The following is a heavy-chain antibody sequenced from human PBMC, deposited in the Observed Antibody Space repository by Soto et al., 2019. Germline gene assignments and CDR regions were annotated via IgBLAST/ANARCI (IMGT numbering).Heavy chain of an antibody. CDR1: GFTFSSYA. J-gene: IGHJ4*02. Sequence: PGGSLRLSCAASGFTFSSYAMTWVRQAPGKGLEWVSSITGSGGSTFYADSWKGRCTISRDNSKNTLYLQMDSLRADDTAVYYCAKASSSGYYVYFDCWGQGALVTVSS. CDR3: AKASSSGYYVYFDC. CDR2: ITGSGGST. D-gene: IGHD3-22*01. V-gene: IGHV3-23*01.